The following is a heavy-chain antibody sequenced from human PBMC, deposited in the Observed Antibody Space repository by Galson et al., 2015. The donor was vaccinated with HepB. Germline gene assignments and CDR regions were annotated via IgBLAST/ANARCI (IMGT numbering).Heavy chain of an antibody. D-gene: IGHD4-23*01. CDR2: IDPNNGVT. V-gene: IGHV1-2*06. Sequence: SVKVSCKASGYTFIGYHIHWVRQAPGQGLEWMGHIDPNNGVTNYAQKFHGRITVSRDTSINTVYMELNSLISDDTAVYYCARDLDYGGVYDSTWYFDHWGQGTLVTVSS. CDR1: GYTFIGYH. J-gene: IGHJ4*02. CDR3: ARDLDYGGVYDSTWYFDH.